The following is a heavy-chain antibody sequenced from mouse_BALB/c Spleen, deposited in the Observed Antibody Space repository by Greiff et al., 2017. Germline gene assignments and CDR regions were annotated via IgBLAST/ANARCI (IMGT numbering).Heavy chain of an antibody. V-gene: IGHV2-3*01. Sequence: VQLEESGPGLVAPSQSLSISCTASGFSLTSYGVSWVRQPPGKGLEWLGVIWGDGSTNYHSALISSLSISKDNSKSQVFLKLNSLQTDDTAAYYCAKRAGDYTWFAYWGQGTLVTVSA. D-gene: IGHD2-13*01. CDR1: GFSLTSYG. J-gene: IGHJ3*01. CDR2: IWGDGST. CDR3: AKRAGDYTWFAY.